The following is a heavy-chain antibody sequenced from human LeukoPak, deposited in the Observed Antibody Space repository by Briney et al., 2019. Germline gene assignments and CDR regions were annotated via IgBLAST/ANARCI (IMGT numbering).Heavy chain of an antibody. CDR2: ISYDGSNK. CDR3: AKDLSPLRVVTPYYHYGMDV. CDR1: GFTFSSYG. J-gene: IGHJ6*04. Sequence: GGSLRLSCAASGFTFSSYGMHWVRQAPGKGLEWVAVISYDGSNKYYADSVKGRFTISRDNSKNTLYLQMNSLRAEDTAVYYCAKDLSPLRVVTPYYHYGMDVWGEGTTVTVSS. D-gene: IGHD4-23*01. V-gene: IGHV3-30*18.